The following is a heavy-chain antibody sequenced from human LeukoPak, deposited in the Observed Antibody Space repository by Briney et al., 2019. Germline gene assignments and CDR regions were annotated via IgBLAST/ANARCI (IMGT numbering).Heavy chain of an antibody. D-gene: IGHD3-10*01. CDR2: INHSGST. CDR3: ARGHRAPYYYGSGTIYDWGWFDP. Sequence: GSLRLSCAASGFTFSSYAMSWIRQPPGKGLEWIGEINHSGSTNYNPSLKSRVTISVDTSKNQFSLKLSSVTAADTAVYYCARGHRAPYYYGSGTIYDWGWFDPWGQGTLVTVSS. J-gene: IGHJ5*02. CDR1: GFTFSSYA. V-gene: IGHV4-34*01.